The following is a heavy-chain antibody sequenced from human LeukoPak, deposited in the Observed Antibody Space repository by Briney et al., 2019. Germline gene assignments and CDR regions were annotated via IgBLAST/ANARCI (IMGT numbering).Heavy chain of an antibody. J-gene: IGHJ6*02. Sequence: PSETLSLTCTVSGGSISSNNYYWGWIRQPPGKGLEWIGSIYYRGSTNYNPSLKSRVTTSVDTSKNQSSLKLSSVTAADTAVYYCARDHPQIYGDYGYYYYGMDVWGQGTTVTVSS. D-gene: IGHD4-17*01. CDR3: ARDHPQIYGDYGYYYYGMDV. CDR1: GGSISSNNYY. V-gene: IGHV4-39*07. CDR2: IYYRGST.